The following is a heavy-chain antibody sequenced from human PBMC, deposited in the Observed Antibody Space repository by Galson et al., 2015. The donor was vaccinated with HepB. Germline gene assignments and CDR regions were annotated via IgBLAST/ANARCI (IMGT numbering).Heavy chain of an antibody. Sequence: SVKVSCKASGFTFSSSAVQWVRQTRGQRLEWIGWIVVGSGDTNSAQKFQERVTITRDMSTSTAYMELSSLRSEDTAVYYCAADRYCGGNCYSSDAFDMWGRGTMVTVSS. CDR1: GFTFSSSA. J-gene: IGHJ3*02. D-gene: IGHD2-21*01. V-gene: IGHV1-58*01. CDR3: AADRYCGGNCYSSDAFDM. CDR2: IVVGSGDT.